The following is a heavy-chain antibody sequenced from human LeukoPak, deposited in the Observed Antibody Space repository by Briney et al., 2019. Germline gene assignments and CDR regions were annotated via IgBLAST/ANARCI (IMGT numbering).Heavy chain of an antibody. CDR1: GGSISSYY. CDR2: IYYSGST. J-gene: IGHJ5*02. CDR3: ARQSPGIAVAGT. V-gene: IGHV4-59*08. D-gene: IGHD6-19*01. Sequence: PSETLSLTCTVSGGSISSYYWSWIRQPPGKGLEWIGYIYYSGSTNYNPSLKSRVTISVDTSKNQFSLKLSSVTAADTAVYYCARQSPGIAVAGTWGQGTLVTVSS.